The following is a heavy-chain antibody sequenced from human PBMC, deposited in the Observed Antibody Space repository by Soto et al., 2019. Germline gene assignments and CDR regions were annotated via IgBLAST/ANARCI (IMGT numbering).Heavy chain of an antibody. J-gene: IGHJ3*02. CDR3: ARDLALRYFDWLLEGDAFDI. CDR1: GFTFSSYW. CDR2: INSDGSST. V-gene: IGHV3-74*01. D-gene: IGHD3-9*01. Sequence: GGSLRLSCAASGFTFSSYWMHWVRQAPGKGLVWVSRINSDGSSTSYADSVKGRFTISRDNAKNSLYLQMNSLRAEDTAVYYCARDLALRYFDWLLEGDAFDIWGQGTMVTVSS.